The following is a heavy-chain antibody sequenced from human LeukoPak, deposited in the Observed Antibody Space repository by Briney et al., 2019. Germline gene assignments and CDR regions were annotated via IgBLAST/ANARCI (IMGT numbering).Heavy chain of an antibody. CDR1: GGSFSGYY. V-gene: IGHV4-34*01. D-gene: IGHD4-17*01. CDR2: IYHSGST. CDR3: ARTDYGIYGMDV. Sequence: PSETLSLTCAVYGGSFSGYYWSWIRQPPGKGLEWIGYIYHSGSTYYNPSLKSRVTISVDRSKNQFSLKLSSVTAADTAVYYCARTDYGIYGMDVWGQGTTVTVSS. J-gene: IGHJ6*02.